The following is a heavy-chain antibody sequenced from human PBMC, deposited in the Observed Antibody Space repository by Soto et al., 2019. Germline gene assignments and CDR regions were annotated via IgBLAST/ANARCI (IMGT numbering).Heavy chain of an antibody. V-gene: IGHV1-46*01. CDR3: AARHSLGFDY. J-gene: IGHJ4*02. D-gene: IGHD2-15*01. Sequence: ASVKVSCKASGYTFTNYYIHWVRQAPGQGLEWMGVINPTGGRASYAPKFQGRVTLTRDTSTSTAYMELSSLRSEDTAVYYCAARHSLGFDYWGQGTLVTLSS. CDR1: GYTFTNYY. CDR2: INPTGGRA.